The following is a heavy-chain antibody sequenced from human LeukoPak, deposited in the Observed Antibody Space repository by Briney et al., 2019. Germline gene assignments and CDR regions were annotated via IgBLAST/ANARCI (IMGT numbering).Heavy chain of an antibody. CDR3: ARGRVSSSTWYSTYYYYFYMDV. CDR1: DDSITMYY. D-gene: IGHD1-1*01. Sequence: SETLSLTCSVSDDSITMYYWTWIRQPPGKGLEWIGYVDHTGSTNFNPSLNGRVSISRDTTKNLFSLRLRSVTAADTAVYFCARGRVSSSTWYSTYYYYFYMDVWGKGTTVTISS. V-gene: IGHV4-59*01. J-gene: IGHJ6*03. CDR2: VDHTGST.